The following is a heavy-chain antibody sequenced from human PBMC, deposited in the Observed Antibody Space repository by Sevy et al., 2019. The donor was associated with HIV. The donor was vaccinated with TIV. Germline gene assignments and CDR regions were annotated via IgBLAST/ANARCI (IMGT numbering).Heavy chain of an antibody. J-gene: IGHJ4*02. V-gene: IGHV1-69*13. Sequence: ASLKVSCKPSGHTFSNYAISWVRQAPGQGLEWMGGIIPMFGAPDYSQKFQGRVTITADESTSTVYMQLSSLRSDDTAIYYCARDSLYATNWAFDYWGQGTLVTVSS. CDR2: IIPMFGAP. D-gene: IGHD2-8*01. CDR1: GHTFSNYA. CDR3: ARDSLYATNWAFDY.